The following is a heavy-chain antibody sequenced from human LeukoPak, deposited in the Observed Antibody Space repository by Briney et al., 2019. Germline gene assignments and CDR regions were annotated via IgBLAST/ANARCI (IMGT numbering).Heavy chain of an antibody. CDR2: INWNSDSI. D-gene: IGHD5-12*01. CDR1: GFTFDDYA. Sequence: GGSLRLSCAVSGFTFDDYAMHWVRQVPGKGLEWVSGINWNSDSIGYADSVKGRFTTSRDNDKNSLYLQMNSLRAEDTAVYYCARERGSGYYYFDYWGQGTLVTVSS. V-gene: IGHV3-9*01. CDR3: ARERGSGYYYFDY. J-gene: IGHJ4*02.